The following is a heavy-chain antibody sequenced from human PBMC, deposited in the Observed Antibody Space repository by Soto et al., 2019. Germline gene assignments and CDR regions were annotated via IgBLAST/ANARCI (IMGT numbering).Heavy chain of an antibody. D-gene: IGHD3-3*01. CDR1: GGTLSSYA. J-gene: IGHJ3*02. Sequence: QVQLVQSGAEVKKPGSSVKVSCKASGGTLSSYAISWVRQAPGQGLEWMGGVIPIFGTANYAQKFQGRVTNTADETTSTAYMELSSLRYEDTAVDYCARDYRYDFGSGYLVGKDAFDIWGQGTMVTVSS. V-gene: IGHV1-69*12. CDR3: ARDYRYDFGSGYLVGKDAFDI. CDR2: VIPIFGTA.